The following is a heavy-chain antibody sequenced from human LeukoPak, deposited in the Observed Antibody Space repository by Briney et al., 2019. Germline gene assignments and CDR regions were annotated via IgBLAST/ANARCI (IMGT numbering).Heavy chain of an antibody. V-gene: IGHV3-15*01. CDR2: IKSKTDGGTT. CDR1: GFTFSNAW. J-gene: IGHJ4*02. D-gene: IGHD1-26*01. CDR3: TTDLRRELQPFDY. Sequence: PGGSLRLSCAASGFTFSNAWMSWVRQAPGKGLEWVGRIKSKTDGGTTDYAAPVKGRFTISRDDSKNTLYLQMNSLKTEDTAVYYCTTDLRRELQPFDYWGQGTLVTVSS.